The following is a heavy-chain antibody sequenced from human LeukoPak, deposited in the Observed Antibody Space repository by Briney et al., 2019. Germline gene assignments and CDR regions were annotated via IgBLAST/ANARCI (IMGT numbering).Heavy chain of an antibody. CDR2: INHNSGGT. D-gene: IGHD3-10*01. CDR1: GYTFTGYY. J-gene: IGHJ4*02. CDR3: ASRWGLLWFGEPFDY. Sequence: ASVKVSCKASGYTFTGYYMHWVRQAPGQGLEWMGWINHNSGGTNYAQKFQGRVTMTRDTSISTAYMELSRLRSDDTAVYYCASRWGLLWFGEPFDYWGQGTLVTVSS. V-gene: IGHV1-2*02.